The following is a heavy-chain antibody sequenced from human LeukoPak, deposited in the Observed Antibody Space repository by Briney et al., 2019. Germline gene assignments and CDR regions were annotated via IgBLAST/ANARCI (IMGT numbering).Heavy chain of an antibody. CDR2: ISIYNGNT. D-gene: IGHD6-13*01. V-gene: IGHV1-18*01. Sequence: ASVKVSCKASGYIFSNYGISWVRQAPGQGLEWMGWISIYNGNTNYAQELQGRVTMTTDTSTSTAYMELRSLSSDDTAVYYCARHGIAAASDNWFDPWGQGTLVTVSS. CDR1: GYIFSNYG. CDR3: ARHGIAAASDNWFDP. J-gene: IGHJ5*02.